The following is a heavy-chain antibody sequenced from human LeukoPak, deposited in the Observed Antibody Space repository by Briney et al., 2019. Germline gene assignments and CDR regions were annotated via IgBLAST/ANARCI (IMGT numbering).Heavy chain of an antibody. Sequence: SETLSLTCTVSGGSISSYYWSWIRQPPGKGLEWIGYIYYSGSTNYNPSLKSRVTISVDTSKNQFSLKLSSVTAADTAVYYCARDPSSIGYCTNGVCYRGYFDYWGQGTLVTVSS. V-gene: IGHV4-59*12. CDR1: GGSISSYY. CDR2: IYYSGST. CDR3: ARDPSSIGYCTNGVCYRGYFDY. D-gene: IGHD2-8*01. J-gene: IGHJ4*02.